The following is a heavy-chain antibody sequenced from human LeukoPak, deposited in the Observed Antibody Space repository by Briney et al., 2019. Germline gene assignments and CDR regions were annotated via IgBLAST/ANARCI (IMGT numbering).Heavy chain of an antibody. D-gene: IGHD3-22*01. Sequence: ASVKVSCKASGYTFTDYYNHWVRQAPGQGLEWMGRINPNSGGTNYAQNFQGKVTVTRDTSISTVYMELSGLRSDDTAVYYCTRYYYHTSGFDYWGQGTLVTVSS. CDR3: TRYYYHTSGFDY. CDR1: GYTFTDYY. CDR2: INPNSGGT. J-gene: IGHJ4*02. V-gene: IGHV1-2*06.